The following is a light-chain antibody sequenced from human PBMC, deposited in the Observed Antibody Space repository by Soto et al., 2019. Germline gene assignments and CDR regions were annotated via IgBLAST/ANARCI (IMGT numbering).Light chain of an antibody. CDR1: SSDVGGYNY. J-gene: IGLJ1*01. CDR2: DVS. V-gene: IGLV2-14*03. Sequence: QSALTQPASVSGSPGQSITISCTGTSSDVGGYNYVSWYQQHPGKVPKLIIYDVSNRPSGVSTRFSGSKSGNTASLTISGLQAEDEADYYCSSFTSINTGVFGTGTRSPS. CDR3: SSFTSINTGV.